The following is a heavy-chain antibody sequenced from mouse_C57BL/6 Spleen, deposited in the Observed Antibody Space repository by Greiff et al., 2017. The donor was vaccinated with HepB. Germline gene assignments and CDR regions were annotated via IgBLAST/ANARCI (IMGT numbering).Heavy chain of an antibody. J-gene: IGHJ1*03. CDR2: ISSGGDYI. V-gene: IGHV5-9-1*02. D-gene: IGHD4-1*01. Sequence: EVQVVESGEGLVKPGGSLKLSCAASGFTFSSYAMSWVRQTPEKRLEWVAYISSGGDYIYYADTVKGRFTISRDNARNTLYLQMSSLKSEDTAMYYCTRDPGTEGYFDVWGTGTTVTVSS. CDR1: GFTFSSYA. CDR3: TRDPGTEGYFDV.